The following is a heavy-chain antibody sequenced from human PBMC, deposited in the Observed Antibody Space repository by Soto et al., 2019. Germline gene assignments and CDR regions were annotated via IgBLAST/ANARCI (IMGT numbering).Heavy chain of an antibody. J-gene: IGHJ4*02. CDR1: GGSISSSSYY. CDR2: IYYSGST. Sequence: PSETLSLTCTVSGGSISSSSYYWGWIRQPPGKGLEWIGSIYYSGSTYYNPSLKSRVTISVDTSKNQFSLKLSSVTAADTAVYNCARQAIDVRKIDYWGQETLFTVSS. CDR3: ARQAIDVRKIDY. V-gene: IGHV4-39*01.